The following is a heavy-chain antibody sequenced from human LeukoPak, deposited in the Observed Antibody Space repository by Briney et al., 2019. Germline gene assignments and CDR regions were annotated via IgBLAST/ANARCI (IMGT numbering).Heavy chain of an antibody. V-gene: IGHV3-7*02. CDR3: ARSGQHLFDF. CDR2: INQDGSEK. CDR1: GFTFSDFW. D-gene: IGHD6-13*01. Sequence: GGSLRLSCAASGFTFSDFWMTWVRQAPGRGLEWVAHINQDGSEKYSVDSVRGRLTISRDNVKNSLFLQMNSLRAEDTAIYYCARSGQHLFDFWGQGTLVTVSS. J-gene: IGHJ4*02.